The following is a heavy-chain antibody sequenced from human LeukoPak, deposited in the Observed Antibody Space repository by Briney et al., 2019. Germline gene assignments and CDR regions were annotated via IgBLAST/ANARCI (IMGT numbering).Heavy chain of an antibody. CDR2: ISYDGSNK. V-gene: IGHV3-30*04. CDR3: AREGIWFGERLYYFDY. CDR1: GFTFSSYA. Sequence: GRSLRLSCAASGFTFSSYAMHWVRQAPGKGLEWVAVISYDGSNKYYADSVKGRFTISRDNSKNTLYLQMNSLRAEGTAVYYCAREGIWFGERLYYFDYWGQGTLVTVSS. J-gene: IGHJ4*02. D-gene: IGHD3-10*01.